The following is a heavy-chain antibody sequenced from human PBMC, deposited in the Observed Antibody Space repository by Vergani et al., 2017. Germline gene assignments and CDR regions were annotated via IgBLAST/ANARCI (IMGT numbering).Heavy chain of an antibody. V-gene: IGHV4-30-2*01. CDR1: GGSISSGGYS. CDR3: ARQGQQLVPWGFDY. Sequence: QLQLQESGSGLVKPSQTLSLTCAVSGGSISSGGYSGSWIRQPPGKGLEWIGYIYDSWSTYYNPSLKSRVTITVDRSKNQFSLKLSSVTAADTAVYYCARQGQQLVPWGFDYWGQGTLVTVSS. J-gene: IGHJ4*02. CDR2: IYDSWST. D-gene: IGHD6-13*01.